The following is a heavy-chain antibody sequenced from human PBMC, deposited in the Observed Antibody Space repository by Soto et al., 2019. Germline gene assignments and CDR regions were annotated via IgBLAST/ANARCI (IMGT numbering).Heavy chain of an antibody. J-gene: IGHJ6*02. CDR2: INHSGST. V-gene: IGHV4-34*01. CDR1: GGSFSGYY. CDR3: ARGQVAVRYYYGMDV. Sequence: QVQLQQWGAGLLKPSETLSLICAVYGGSFSGYYWTWLRQPPGKGLEWIGEINHSGSTNYNPSLKSRVTISVDTSKNQFSLKLSSVTAADTAVYYCARGQVAVRYYYGMDVWGQGTTVTVSS. D-gene: IGHD5-12*01.